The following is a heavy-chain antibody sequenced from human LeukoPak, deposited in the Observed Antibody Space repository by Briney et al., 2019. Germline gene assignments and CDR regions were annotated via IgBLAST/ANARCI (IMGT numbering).Heavy chain of an antibody. V-gene: IGHV3-21*06. CDR2: ISSSSAYI. J-gene: IGHJ3*01. CDR3: ARQAVARPFDL. CDR1: GFTFGNYG. Sequence: GGSLRLSCAASGFTFGNYGMSWVRQAPGKGLGWVSSISSSSAYIFYSDSVKGRFTISRDNAQSSLYLQMNSLRAGDTAVYYCARQAVARPFDLWGQGTMVAVSS.